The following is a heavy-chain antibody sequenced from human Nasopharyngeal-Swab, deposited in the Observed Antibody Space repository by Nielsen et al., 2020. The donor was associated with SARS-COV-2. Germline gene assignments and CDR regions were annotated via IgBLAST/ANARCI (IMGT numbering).Heavy chain of an antibody. Sequence: GESLKISCAASGFTFSSYGMHWVRQAPGKGLEWVAVISYDGSNKYYADSVKGRFTISRDNSKNTLYLQMNSLRAEDTAVYYCAKVAVVTATPWYFDLWGRGTLVTVSS. CDR2: ISYDGSNK. J-gene: IGHJ2*01. CDR1: GFTFSSYG. D-gene: IGHD2-21*02. CDR3: AKVAVVTATPWYFDL. V-gene: IGHV3-30*18.